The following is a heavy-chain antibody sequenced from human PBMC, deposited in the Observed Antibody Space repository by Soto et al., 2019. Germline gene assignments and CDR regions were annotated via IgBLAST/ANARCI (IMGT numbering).Heavy chain of an antibody. D-gene: IGHD1-26*01. V-gene: IGHV3-53*01. CDR2: HYSGGST. Sequence: GGSLRLSCAISGFSVSSNYLSWLRQAPGKGLEWVSVHYSGGSTYYADSVQGRFTISRDKSNNTLYLQMRRVRAEDTAVYFCARHRHPRGTVGATSPLDPWGQGTQVTVSS. CDR1: GFSVSSNY. CDR3: ARHRHPRGTVGATSPLDP. J-gene: IGHJ5*02.